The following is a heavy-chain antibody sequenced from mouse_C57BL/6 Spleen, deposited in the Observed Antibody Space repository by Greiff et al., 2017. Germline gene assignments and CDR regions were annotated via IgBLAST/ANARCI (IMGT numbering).Heavy chain of an antibody. CDR1: GFTFNTYA. CDR3: VRDIYYYEGWYFDV. Sequence: DVHLVESGGGLVQPKGSLKLSCAASGFTFNTYAMHWVRQAPGKGLEWVARIRSKSSNYATYYADSVKDRFTISRDDSQSMLYLQMNNLKTEDTAMYYCVRDIYYYEGWYFDVWGTGTTVTVSS. V-gene: IGHV10-3*01. D-gene: IGHD1-1*01. CDR2: IRSKSSNYAT. J-gene: IGHJ1*03.